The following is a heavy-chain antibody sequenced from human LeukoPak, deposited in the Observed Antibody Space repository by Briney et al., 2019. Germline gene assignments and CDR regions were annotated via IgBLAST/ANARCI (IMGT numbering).Heavy chain of an antibody. CDR3: ARSQSGDGYNYDY. V-gene: IGHV3-23*01. CDR1: GFTFSSYA. D-gene: IGHD5-24*01. J-gene: IGHJ4*02. Sequence: GGSLRLSCAASGFTFSSYAMRWVRQAPGKGLEWVSVISGSGGSTYYADSVKGRFTISRDNSKNTLYLQMNSLRAEDTAVYYCARSQSGDGYNYDYWGQGTLVTVSS. CDR2: ISGSGGST.